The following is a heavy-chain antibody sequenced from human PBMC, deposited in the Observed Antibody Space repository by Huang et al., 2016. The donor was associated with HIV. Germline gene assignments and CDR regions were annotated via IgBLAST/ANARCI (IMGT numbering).Heavy chain of an antibody. J-gene: IGHJ4*02. CDR3: ARDSQQWLVEDY. Sequence: EVQLVESGGGLVQPGGSLRLSFAASGFTFSSYWMHWVRQAPGKGLVWVSRINSAGSSTSYADSVKGRFTISRDNAKNTLYLQMNSLRAEDTAVYYCARDSQQWLVEDYWGQGTLVTVSS. CDR2: INSAGSST. V-gene: IGHV3-74*01. CDR1: GFTFSSYW. D-gene: IGHD6-19*01.